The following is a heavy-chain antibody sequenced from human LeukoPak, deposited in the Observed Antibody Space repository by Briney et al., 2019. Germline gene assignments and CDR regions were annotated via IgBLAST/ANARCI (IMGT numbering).Heavy chain of an antibody. J-gene: IGHJ4*02. CDR2: ISYDGSIE. CDR1: GFTFSSYA. Sequence: GGSLRLSSAASGFTFSSYAMHWVRQAPGKGLEWVAVISYDGSIEAYADSVRGRFTVSRDKSKNTLYLQMNSLRVEDTAVYSCARDRGLISAADYFDYWGQGTLVTVSS. CDR3: ARDRGLISAADYFDY. V-gene: IGHV3-30*04. D-gene: IGHD6-13*01.